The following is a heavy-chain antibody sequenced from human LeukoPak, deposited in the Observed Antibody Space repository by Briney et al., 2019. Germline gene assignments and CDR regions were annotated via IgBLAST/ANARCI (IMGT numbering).Heavy chain of an antibody. J-gene: IGHJ6*03. CDR1: GGTFSSYA. CDR3: ARGIADSPAYYYYMDV. CDR2: IIPIFGTA. D-gene: IGHD6-13*01. V-gene: IGHV1-69*13. Sequence: GASVKVSCKASGGTFSSYAISWVRQAPGQGLEWMGGIIPIFGTANYAQKFQGRVTITADESTSTAYMELSSLRSEDTAVYYCARGIADSPAYYYYMDVWGKGTTVTVSS.